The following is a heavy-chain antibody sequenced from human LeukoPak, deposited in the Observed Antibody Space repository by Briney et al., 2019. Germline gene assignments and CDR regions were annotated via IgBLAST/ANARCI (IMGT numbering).Heavy chain of an antibody. CDR3: EGRYYDSSGYYLDY. CDR2: TYTSGST. J-gene: IGHJ4*02. D-gene: IGHD3-22*01. V-gene: IGHV4-4*07. Sequence: PSESLSLTSTVSGGSISSYYWSWIRQPAGKGLEWIGRTYTSGSTNDNPSLKSRVTMSVDTSKTQFSLKLSSVTAADTAEYYCEGRYYDSSGYYLDYWGQGTLVTVSS. CDR1: GGSISSYY.